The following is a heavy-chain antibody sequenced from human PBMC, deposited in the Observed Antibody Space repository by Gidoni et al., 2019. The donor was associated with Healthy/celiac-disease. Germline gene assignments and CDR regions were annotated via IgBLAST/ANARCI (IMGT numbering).Heavy chain of an antibody. CDR1: GFTFSNAW. CDR3: TTDRSSGHYWYFDL. J-gene: IGHJ2*01. CDR2: IKSKTDGGTT. Sequence: EVQLVESGGGLVKPGGSFILSCAASGFTFSNAWMSWVRQAPGKGLEWVGRIKSKTDGGTTDYAAPVKGRFTISRDDSKNTLYLQMNSLKTEDTAVYYCTTDRSSGHYWYFDLWGRGTLVTVSS. D-gene: IGHD3-22*01. V-gene: IGHV3-15*01.